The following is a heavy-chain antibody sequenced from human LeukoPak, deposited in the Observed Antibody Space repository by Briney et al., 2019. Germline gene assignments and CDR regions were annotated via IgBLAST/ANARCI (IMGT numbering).Heavy chain of an antibody. CDR2: ISWNSGSI. J-gene: IGHJ4*02. Sequence: PGGSLRLSCAASGFTLSDYWMTWVRQAPGKGLEWVSGISWNSGSIGYADSVKGRFTISRDNAKNSLYLQMNSLRAEDTALYYCAKLLSGSEDYFDYWGQGTLVTVSS. V-gene: IGHV3-9*01. CDR1: GFTLSDYW. D-gene: IGHD6-25*01. CDR3: AKLLSGSEDYFDY.